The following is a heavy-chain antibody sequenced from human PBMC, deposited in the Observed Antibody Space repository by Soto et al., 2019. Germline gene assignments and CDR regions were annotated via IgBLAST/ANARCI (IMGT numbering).Heavy chain of an antibody. Sequence: KASETLSLTCTVSGASITFGGYSWSWIRQTPGEGLEWIGYINHLETTFYNPSFESRLTLSIDRAKNQFSLKLHSMSAADRAVYFCERGGGSDYFDYWGQGILVTVSS. V-gene: IGHV4-30-2*01. J-gene: IGHJ4*02. CDR1: GASITFGGYS. CDR3: ERGGGSDYFDY. D-gene: IGHD1-26*01. CDR2: INHLETT.